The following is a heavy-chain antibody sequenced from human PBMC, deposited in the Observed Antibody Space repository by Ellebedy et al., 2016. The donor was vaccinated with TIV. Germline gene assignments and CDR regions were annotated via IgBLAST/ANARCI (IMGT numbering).Heavy chain of an antibody. CDR2: IWYDGSKQ. J-gene: IGHJ3*02. Sequence: GESLKISCAASGSSFSNYGMHWVRQAPGKGLEWVALIWYDGSKQYYADSVRGRFTISRDNSKNTLSLQMNSLRAEDTAVYYCARAGLYMITFGEFDGAFDNWGQGTMVTVSS. V-gene: IGHV3-33*01. D-gene: IGHD3-16*01. CDR3: ARAGLYMITFGEFDGAFDN. CDR1: GSSFSNYG.